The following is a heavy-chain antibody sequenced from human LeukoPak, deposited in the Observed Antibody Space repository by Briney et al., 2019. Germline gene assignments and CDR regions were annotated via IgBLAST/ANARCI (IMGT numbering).Heavy chain of an antibody. CDR1: GFTFSSYS. CDR2: ISSSSSYI. J-gene: IGHJ4*02. D-gene: IGHD6-13*01. V-gene: IGHV3-21*01. Sequence: PGGSLRLSCAASGFTFSSYSLNWVRQAPGKGLEWVSSISSSSSYIYYADSVKGRFTISRDNAKNSLYLQMNSLRAEDTAVYYCARSFLSIAAAATDYWGQGTLVTVSS. CDR3: ARSFLSIAAAATDY.